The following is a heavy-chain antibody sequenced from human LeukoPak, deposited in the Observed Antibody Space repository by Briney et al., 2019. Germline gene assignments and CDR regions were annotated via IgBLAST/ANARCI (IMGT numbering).Heavy chain of an antibody. D-gene: IGHD3/OR15-3a*01. V-gene: IGHV3-30-3*01. CDR1: GFTFSSYA. J-gene: IGHJ4*02. Sequence: LAGRSLRLSCAASGFTFSSYAMHWVRQAPGKGLEWVAVISYDGSNKYYADSVKGRFTISRDNSKNTLYLQMNSLRAEDTAVYYCARWLGWTGFDYWGQGTLVTVSS. CDR3: ARWLGWTGFDY. CDR2: ISYDGSNK.